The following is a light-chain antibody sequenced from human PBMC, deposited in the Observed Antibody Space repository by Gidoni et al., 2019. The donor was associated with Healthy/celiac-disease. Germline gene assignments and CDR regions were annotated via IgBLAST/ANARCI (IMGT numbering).Light chain of an antibody. V-gene: IGKV1-39*01. Sequence: DIQMTQSPSSLSASVGDRVTITCRASQSISSYLNWYQQKPGKAPKLLIYAASSLQSVVPSRFSGRGSGTDFTLTISSMQPEDFATYYCQQSYSTLFTFGQGTRLAIK. J-gene: IGKJ5*01. CDR3: QQSYSTLFT. CDR1: QSISSY. CDR2: AAS.